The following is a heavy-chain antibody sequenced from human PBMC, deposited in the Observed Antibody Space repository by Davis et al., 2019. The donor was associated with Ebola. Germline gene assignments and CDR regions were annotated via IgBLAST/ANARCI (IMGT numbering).Heavy chain of an antibody. CDR2: VRYDAGIK. CDR3: AKDYGWFGELSSPFYYYGMDV. V-gene: IGHV3-30*02. Sequence: GGSLRLSCAVSGFTFNKYGMYWVRQAPGKGLEWVAFVRYDAGIKYYADSVKGRFTISRDNSKNTLYLQMNSLRAEDTAVYYCAKDYGWFGELSSPFYYYGMDVWGKGTTVTVSS. D-gene: IGHD3-10*01. CDR1: GFTFNKYG. J-gene: IGHJ6*04.